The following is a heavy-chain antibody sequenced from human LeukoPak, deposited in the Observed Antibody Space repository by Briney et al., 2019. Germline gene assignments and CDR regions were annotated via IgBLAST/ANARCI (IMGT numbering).Heavy chain of an antibody. CDR1: GFTFSSYW. Sequence: GGSLRLSCAASGFTFSSYWMSWVRQAPGKALEWVANIKQDGSEKYYVDSVKGRFTISRDNAKNSLYLQMNSLRAEDTAVYYCAKYSSAWYLAEYFQYWGQGTLVTVSS. D-gene: IGHD6-19*01. CDR3: AKYSSAWYLAEYFQY. CDR2: IKQDGSEK. J-gene: IGHJ1*01. V-gene: IGHV3-7*01.